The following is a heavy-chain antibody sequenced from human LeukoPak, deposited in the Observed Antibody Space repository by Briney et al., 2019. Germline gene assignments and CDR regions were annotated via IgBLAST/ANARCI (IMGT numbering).Heavy chain of an antibody. Sequence: GESLKISCKGSGYSFTSYWIGWVRQMPGKGLEWMGIIYPGDSDTRYSPSVQGQVTISADKSNSTAYLQWSSLKASDTAMYYCARLPHDIVVVPAATYFDYWGQGTLVTVSS. CDR3: ARLPHDIVVVPAATYFDY. CDR2: IYPGDSDT. CDR1: GYSFTSYW. J-gene: IGHJ4*02. V-gene: IGHV5-51*01. D-gene: IGHD2-2*01.